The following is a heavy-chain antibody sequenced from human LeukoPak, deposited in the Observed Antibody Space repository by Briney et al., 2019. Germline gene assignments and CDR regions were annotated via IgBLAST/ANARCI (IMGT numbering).Heavy chain of an antibody. CDR2: ISWNSGSI. V-gene: IGHV3-9*01. CDR3: ARDDYDSSTPYYFDY. Sequence: PGRSLRLSCAASGFTFDDYAMHWVRQAPGKGLEWVSGISWNSGSIGYADSVKGRFTISRDNAKNSLYLQMNSLRAEDTAVYYCARDDYDSSTPYYFDYWGQGTLVTVSS. CDR1: GFTFDDYA. J-gene: IGHJ4*02. D-gene: IGHD3-22*01.